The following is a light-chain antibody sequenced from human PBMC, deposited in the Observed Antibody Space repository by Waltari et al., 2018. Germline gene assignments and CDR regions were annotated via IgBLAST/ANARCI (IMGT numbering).Light chain of an antibody. V-gene: IGLV1-44*01. CDR3: ASWDDSLNGHYV. J-gene: IGLJ1*01. CDR2: MND. Sequence: QSVLTQPPSASGTPGQRVTISCSGSSSNIGANAVNWYQQFPGTAPRLLMLMNDERPSGVPDRFSVSKSATSASLVISGLQSEDEADYYCASWDDSLNGHYVFGSGTKVTVL. CDR1: SSNIGANA.